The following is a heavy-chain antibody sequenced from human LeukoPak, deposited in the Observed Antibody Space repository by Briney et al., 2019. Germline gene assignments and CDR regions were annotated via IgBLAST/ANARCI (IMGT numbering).Heavy chain of an antibody. D-gene: IGHD1-1*01. CDR2: ISAYNGNT. CDR1: GYTFTSYG. J-gene: IGHJ5*02. V-gene: IGHV1-18*01. Sequence: ASVRVSCKASGYTFTSYGISWVRQAPGQGLGWMGWISAYNGNTNYAQKLQGRVTMTTDTSTSTAYMELWSLRSDDTAVYYCASAGTPSTNWFDPWGQGTLVTVSS. CDR3: ASAGTPSTNWFDP.